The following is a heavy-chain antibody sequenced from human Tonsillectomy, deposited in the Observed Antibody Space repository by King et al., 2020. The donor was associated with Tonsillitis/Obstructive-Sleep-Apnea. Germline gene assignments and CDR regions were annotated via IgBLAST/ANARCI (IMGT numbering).Heavy chain of an antibody. D-gene: IGHD1-1*01. J-gene: IGHJ4*02. CDR3: ARWKEAPFYFDY. CDR1: GYTFTSFY. V-gene: IGHV1-46*01. CDR2: INPSGGST. Sequence: VQLVESGAEVKKPGASVKVSCKASGYTFTSFYMHWVRQAPGQGLEWMGIINPSGGSTNYAQKFQGRVTMTRDTSTSTVYMELSSLRSEDTAVYYCARWKEAPFYFDYWGEGTLFTVSS.